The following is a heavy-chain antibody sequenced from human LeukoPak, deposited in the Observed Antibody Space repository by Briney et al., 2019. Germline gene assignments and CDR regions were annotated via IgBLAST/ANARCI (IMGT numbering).Heavy chain of an antibody. Sequence: TSETLSLTCSVSGDSIRHFSWTWIRQSPGKGLEWIGYIYYSGSTNYNPSLRSRVTMSVDLSKNLFSLKLGSVTAADTAVYYCARDRTLYYFDYWGQGTLVTVSS. V-gene: IGHV4-59*01. CDR3: ARDRTLYYFDY. CDR2: IYYSGST. CDR1: GDSIRHFS. J-gene: IGHJ4*02. D-gene: IGHD2/OR15-2a*01.